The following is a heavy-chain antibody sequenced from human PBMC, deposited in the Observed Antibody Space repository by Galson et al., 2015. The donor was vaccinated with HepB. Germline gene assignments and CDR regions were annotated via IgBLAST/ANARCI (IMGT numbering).Heavy chain of an antibody. Sequence: SLRLSCAASGFTFSNAWMSWVRQAPGKGLEWVGRIKSKTDGGTTDYAAPVKGRFTISRDDSKNTLYLQMNSLKTEDTAVYYCTTVLLWFGELGAFDIWGQGTMVTVSS. D-gene: IGHD3-10*01. J-gene: IGHJ3*02. CDR1: GFTFSNAW. V-gene: IGHV3-15*01. CDR2: IKSKTDGGTT. CDR3: TTVLLWFGELGAFDI.